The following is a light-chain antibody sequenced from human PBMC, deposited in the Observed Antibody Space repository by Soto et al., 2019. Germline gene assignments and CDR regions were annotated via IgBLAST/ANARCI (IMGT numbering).Light chain of an antibody. V-gene: IGLV4-69*01. CDR2: LNSDGSH. CDR1: SGHSSYA. CDR3: QTWGTGIVV. J-gene: IGLJ2*01. Sequence: QAVLTQSPSASASLGASVKVTCTLSSGHSSYAIAWHQQQPEKGPRYLMKLNSDGSHNKGDGIPDRFSGSSSGAERYLTISSLQSEDEADYYCQTWGTGIVVFGGGTKVTVL.